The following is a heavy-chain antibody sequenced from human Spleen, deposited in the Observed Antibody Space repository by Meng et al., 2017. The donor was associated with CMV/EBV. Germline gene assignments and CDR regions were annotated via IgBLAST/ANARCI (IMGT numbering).Heavy chain of an antibody. CDR2: ITSNGFNK. J-gene: IGHJ4*02. CDR1: GFTFSSPA. Sequence: GESLKISCAASGFTFSSPALHWVRQAPGMGLQWVSLITSNGFNKYYADYVKGRFTISRDNAKNSLYLQMNSLRAEDTAVYYCARVVSYGYDYWGQGTLVTVSS. V-gene: IGHV3-30-3*01. CDR3: ARVVSYGYDY. D-gene: IGHD5-18*01.